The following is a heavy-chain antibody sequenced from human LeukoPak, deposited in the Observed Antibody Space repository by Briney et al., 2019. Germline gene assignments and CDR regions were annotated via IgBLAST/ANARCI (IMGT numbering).Heavy chain of an antibody. CDR1: GFTFDDYG. D-gene: IGHD6-19*01. V-gene: IGHV3-20*04. CDR2: ISWGGGST. Sequence: GSLRLSCAASGFTFDDYGMSWVRQAPGKGLEWVSGISWGGGSTAYADSVKGRFTISRDNAKNSLYLQMNSLRAEDTALYYCARGSPGYSSGWFYFAYWGLGTLVTVSS. CDR3: ARGSPGYSSGWFYFAY. J-gene: IGHJ4*02.